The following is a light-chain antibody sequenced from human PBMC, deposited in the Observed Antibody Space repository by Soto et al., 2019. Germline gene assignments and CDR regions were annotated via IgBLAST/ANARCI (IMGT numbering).Light chain of an antibody. J-gene: IGKJ1*01. CDR1: QSVGSN. CDR2: GAS. V-gene: IGKV3-15*01. CDR3: QQYNNWPPDRT. Sequence: EIVMTQSPATLSVSPGERATLSCRASQSVGSNLAWYQQKPGQAPRLLIYGASTMATGFPARFSGSGSGTEFTLTISSLQSEDFAIYFCQQYNNWPPDRTFGQGTKVEIK.